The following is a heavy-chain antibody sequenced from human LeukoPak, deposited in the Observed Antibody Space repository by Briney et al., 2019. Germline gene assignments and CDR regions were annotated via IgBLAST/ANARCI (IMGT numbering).Heavy chain of an antibody. D-gene: IGHD2-2*01. V-gene: IGHV4-4*02. CDR3: ARRRRGYCSSTSCLAGWFDP. J-gene: IGHJ5*02. CDR2: INHSGST. CDR1: GDSIRSSNW. Sequence: PSGTLSLTCTVSGDSIRSSNWWSWVRQPPGKGLEWIGEINHSGSTNYNPSLKSRVTISVDTSKNQFSLKLSSVTAADTAVYYCARRRRGYCSSTSCLAGWFDPWGQGTLVTVSS.